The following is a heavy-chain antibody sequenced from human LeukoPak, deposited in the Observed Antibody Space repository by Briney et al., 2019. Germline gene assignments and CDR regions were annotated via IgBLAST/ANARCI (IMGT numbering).Heavy chain of an antibody. CDR3: ARWTYYYDSSGSGSALDI. J-gene: IGHJ3*02. D-gene: IGHD3-22*01. Sequence: QPGGSLRLSCAASGFTVSSNYMSWVRQAPGKGLEWVSVIYSGGSTYYADSVKGRFTISRRNSKNTLYLQMNSLRAEDTAVYYCARWTYYYDSSGSGSALDIWGQGTMVTVSS. V-gene: IGHV3-53*04. CDR2: IYSGGST. CDR1: GFTVSSNY.